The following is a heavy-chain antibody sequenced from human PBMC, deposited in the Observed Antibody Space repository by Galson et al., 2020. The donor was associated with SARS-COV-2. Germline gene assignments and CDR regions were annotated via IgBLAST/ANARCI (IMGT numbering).Heavy chain of an antibody. CDR1: GGSISSDF. CDR2: IHYSGTS. J-gene: IGHJ4*02. V-gene: IGHV4-59*01. CDR3: ARGDSIPDY. D-gene: IGHD3-22*01. Sequence: SETLSLTCTVSGGSISSDFWSWIRQPPGKGLEWIGNIHYSGTSNYNPSLRSRVTISVDTSKKQFSLKLSSVTAADTAVYYCARGDSIPDYWGQGTLVTVSS.